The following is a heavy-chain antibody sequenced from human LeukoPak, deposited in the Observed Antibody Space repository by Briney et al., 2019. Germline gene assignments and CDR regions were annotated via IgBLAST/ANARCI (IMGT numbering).Heavy chain of an antibody. CDR3: ARLTHLSTSPDRYYLDY. CDR1: GDSISSYY. Sequence: SETLSLTCTVSGDSISSYYWSWIRQPPGKGLEWIGYIYTSGGTNYIPSLKGRVTISIDTSKNQFSLKLSSVTAADSAVYYCARLTHLSTSPDRYYLDYWGQGTLVTVSS. CDR2: IYTSGGT. J-gene: IGHJ4*02. D-gene: IGHD6-6*01. V-gene: IGHV4-4*09.